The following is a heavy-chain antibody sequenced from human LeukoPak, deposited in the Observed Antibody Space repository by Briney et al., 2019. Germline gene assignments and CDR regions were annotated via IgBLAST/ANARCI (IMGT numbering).Heavy chain of an antibody. D-gene: IGHD2/OR15-2a*01. CDR3: ARWGGTIYMFDY. J-gene: IGHJ4*02. CDR2: IKQDGSAK. Sequence: GGSLRLSCAASGFTFSRYWMSWVRQAPGKGLEWVANIKQDGSAKYYGDSVEGRFTISRDNAKNSLYLQMNSLRAEDTAVYYCARWGGTIYMFDYWGQGTLVTVSS. CDR1: GFTFSRYW. V-gene: IGHV3-7*04.